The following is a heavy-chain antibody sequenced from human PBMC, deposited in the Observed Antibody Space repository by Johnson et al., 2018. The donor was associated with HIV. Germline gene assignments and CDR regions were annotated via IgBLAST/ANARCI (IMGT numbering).Heavy chain of an antibody. CDR2: FYSGGST. J-gene: IGHJ3*02. CDR1: GFTVSSNY. Sequence: VQLVESGGGLIQPGGSLRLSCVASGFTVSSNYMSWVRQAPGKGLEWVSVFYSGGSTYYADSVKGRFTISRDNAKNSLYLQMNSLRAEDTAVYYCARDRYVAVAGTCGCFDIWGQGTMVTVSS. CDR3: ARDRYVAVAGTCGCFDI. D-gene: IGHD6-19*01. V-gene: IGHV3-53*01.